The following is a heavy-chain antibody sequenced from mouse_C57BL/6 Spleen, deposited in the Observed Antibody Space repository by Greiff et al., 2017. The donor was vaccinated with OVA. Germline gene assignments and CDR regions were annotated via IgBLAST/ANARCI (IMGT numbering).Heavy chain of an antibody. CDR2: IYPGSGST. J-gene: IGHJ2*01. CDR1: GYTFTSYW. CDR3: ARNYYGYFDY. V-gene: IGHV1-55*01. D-gene: IGHD1-1*01. Sequence: QVQLQQSGAELVKPGASVKMSCKASGYTFTSYWITWVKQRPGQGLEWIGDIYPGSGSTNYNEKFKSKATLTVDTSSSTAYMQLSSLTSEDSAVYYCARNYYGYFDYWGQCTTLTVSS.